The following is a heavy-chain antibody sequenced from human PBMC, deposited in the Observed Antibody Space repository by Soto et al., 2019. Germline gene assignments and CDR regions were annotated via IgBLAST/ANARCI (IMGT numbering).Heavy chain of an antibody. CDR1: GGSISSYY. D-gene: IGHD3-10*01. J-gene: IGHJ5*02. CDR2: IYYSGST. V-gene: IGHV4-59*01. CDR3: ARDITMVRGVYLYNWFDP. Sequence: VTLSLTCTVSGGSISSYYWSWIRQPPGKGLEWIGYIYYSGSTNYNPSLKSRVTISVDTSKNQFSLKLSSVTAADTAVYYCARDITMVRGVYLYNWFDPWGQGTLVTVSS.